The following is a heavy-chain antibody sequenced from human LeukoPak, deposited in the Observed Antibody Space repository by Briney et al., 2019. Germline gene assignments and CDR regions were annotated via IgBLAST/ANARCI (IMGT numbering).Heavy chain of an antibody. Sequence: SETLSLTCAVFGGSLSGYYWSWIRQPPGKGLEWIAEINRSGSPNYNPSLKSRVTISVDTSKNQFSLKLSSATAADTAVYYCTRGPVEYCSGGSCYDAFDIWGQGTLVTVSS. CDR2: INRSGSP. D-gene: IGHD2-15*01. V-gene: IGHV4-34*01. J-gene: IGHJ3*02. CDR1: GGSLSGYY. CDR3: TRGPVEYCSGGSCYDAFDI.